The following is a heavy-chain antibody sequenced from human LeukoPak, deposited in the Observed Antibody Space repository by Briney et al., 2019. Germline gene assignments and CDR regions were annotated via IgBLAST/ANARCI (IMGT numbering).Heavy chain of an antibody. Sequence: PGGSLRLSXAASGFTFEDYGMSWVRQAPGKGLEWVSGINWNGGSKVYADSVKGRFTISRDNAKNSLYLQMNSLRAEDTALYYCARDAPTYYYDSSGYYSVAIHDAFDIWGQGTMVTVSS. J-gene: IGHJ3*02. V-gene: IGHV3-20*04. CDR2: INWNGGSK. CDR3: ARDAPTYYYDSSGYYSVAIHDAFDI. D-gene: IGHD3-22*01. CDR1: GFTFEDYG.